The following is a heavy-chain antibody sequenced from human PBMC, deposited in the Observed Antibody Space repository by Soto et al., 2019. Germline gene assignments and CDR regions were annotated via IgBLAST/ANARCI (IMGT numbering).Heavy chain of an antibody. J-gene: IGHJ4*02. CDR2: IYYSGST. Sequence: QLQLQESGPGLVKPSETLSLTCTVSGGSFDITSSYWAWVRQPPGKGLEWIAYIYYSGSTYYNPSLKSRITSSVDTSTNHLSLRLSSVTAADTAVYYCATVPIVGTKPYYFDSWGQGTLVTVSS. CDR3: ATVPIVGTKPYYFDS. V-gene: IGHV4-39*02. D-gene: IGHD1-1*01. CDR1: GGSFDITSSY.